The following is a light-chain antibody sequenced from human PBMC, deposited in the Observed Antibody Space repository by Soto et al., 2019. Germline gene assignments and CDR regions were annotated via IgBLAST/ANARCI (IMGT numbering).Light chain of an antibody. J-gene: IGLJ1*01. V-gene: IGLV2-14*01. CDR1: SSDVGGYNY. CDR3: SSYTSSSTYV. Sequence: QFVLTHPASVTGSPGHASPISCTGTSSDVGGYNYVSWYQQHPGKAPKLMIYDVSNRPSGVSNRFSGSKSGNTASLTISGLQAEDEADYYCSSYTSSSTYVFGTGTKVTVL. CDR2: DVS.